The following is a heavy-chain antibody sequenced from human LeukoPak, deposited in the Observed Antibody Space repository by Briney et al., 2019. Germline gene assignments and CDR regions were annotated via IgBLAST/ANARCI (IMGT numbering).Heavy chain of an antibody. J-gene: IGHJ4*02. CDR1: GFTFSSYA. CDR2: ISGSGGST. V-gene: IGHV3-23*01. D-gene: IGHD5-12*01. CDR3: AKEDAIVATIGDFDY. Sequence: GGSLRLSCAASGFTFSSYAMSWVRQAPGKGLEWVSAISGSGGSTYYADSVKGRFTISRDNYKNSLYLQMNSLRAEDTAVYYCAKEDAIVATIGDFDYWGQGTLVTVSS.